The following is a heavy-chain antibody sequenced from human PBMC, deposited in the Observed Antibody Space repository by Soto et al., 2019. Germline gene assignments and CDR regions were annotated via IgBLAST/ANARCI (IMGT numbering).Heavy chain of an antibody. J-gene: IGHJ4*02. CDR3: ARPHYDILTGYYNLPHYFDY. D-gene: IGHD3-9*01. CDR1: GYTFTSYG. V-gene: IGHV1-18*01. CDR2: ISAYNGKT. Sequence: ASVKVSCKASGYTFTSYGISWVRQAPGQGLEWMGWISAYNGKTNYAQKLQGRVTITRDTSASTAYMELSSLRSEDTAVYYCARPHYDILTGYYNLPHYFDYWGQGTLVTVSS.